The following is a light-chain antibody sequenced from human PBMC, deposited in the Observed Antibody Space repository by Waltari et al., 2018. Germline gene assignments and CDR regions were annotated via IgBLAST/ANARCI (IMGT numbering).Light chain of an antibody. CDR1: SSAVGGYNC. V-gene: IGLV2-14*01. CDR3: SSFTSRHLYV. CDR2: EVN. Sequence: QSALTQPASVSGSPGQSITISCTGSSSAVGGYNCVSWYQQYPGKVPKIMIYEVNNRPSGVSSRFSGSKSGNTASLTISGLQADDEADYYCSSFTSRHLYVFGTGTAVTVL. J-gene: IGLJ1*01.